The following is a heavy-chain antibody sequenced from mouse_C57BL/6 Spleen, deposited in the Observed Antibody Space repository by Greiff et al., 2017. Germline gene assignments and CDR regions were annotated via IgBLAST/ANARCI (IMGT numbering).Heavy chain of an antibody. CDR1: GYTFTSYW. V-gene: IGHV1-7*01. CDR2: INPSSGYT. D-gene: IGHD1-1*02. CDR3: AREKSVGGSYEYFDV. J-gene: IGHJ1*03. Sequence: VQLQQSGAELAKPGASVKLSCKASGYTFTSYWMHWVKQRPGQGLEWIGYINPSSGYTTSNQTFKDKATLTADKSSSTAYMHLVSLKYEGSAVYDSAREKSVGGSYEYFDVWGTGTTVTVSS.